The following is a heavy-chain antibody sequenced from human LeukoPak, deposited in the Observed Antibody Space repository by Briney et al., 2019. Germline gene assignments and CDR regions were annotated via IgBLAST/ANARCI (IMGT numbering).Heavy chain of an antibody. CDR3: ARGHGWFDP. V-gene: IGHV3-7*05. J-gene: IGHJ5*02. Sequence: PGRSLRLSCAASGFSFSDSWMTWVRQAPGKGLEWVANIEEYGSEKNYVDSVKGRFTISRDNAKNSLYLQMNILRAEDTAVYYCARGHGWFDPWGQGTQVTVSS. CDR2: IEEYGSEK. CDR1: GFSFSDSW.